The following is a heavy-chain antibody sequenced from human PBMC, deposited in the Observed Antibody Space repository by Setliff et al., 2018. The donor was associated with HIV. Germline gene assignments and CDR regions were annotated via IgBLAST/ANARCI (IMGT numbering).Heavy chain of an antibody. CDR1: GGPFSGYY. J-gene: IGHJ4*02. D-gene: IGHD6-13*01. CDR2: SNHSGST. CDR3: ARGPVYSSTIDY. V-gene: IGHV4-34*01. Sequence: LSLTCDVYGGPFSGYYWSWIRQPPGKGLEWIGESNHSGSTNYNPSLKSRVTISVDTSKRQFSLKLSSVTAADTAVFYCARGPVYSSTIDYWGQGTLVTVSS.